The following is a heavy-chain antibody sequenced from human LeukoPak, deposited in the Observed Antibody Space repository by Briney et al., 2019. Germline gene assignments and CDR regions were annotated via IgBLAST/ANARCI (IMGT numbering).Heavy chain of an antibody. D-gene: IGHD3-22*01. V-gene: IGHV3-21*01. CDR1: GFTFSSYS. CDR3: ARDRTSGRDYNDSSGFSYFNY. Sequence: GGSLRLSCAASGFTFSSYSMNWVRQAPGKGLEWVSSISSSSSYIYYADSVKGRFTISRDNAKNSLYLQMNSLRAEDTAVYYCARDRTSGRDYNDSSGFSYFNYWGQGTLVTVSS. CDR2: ISSSSSYI. J-gene: IGHJ4*02.